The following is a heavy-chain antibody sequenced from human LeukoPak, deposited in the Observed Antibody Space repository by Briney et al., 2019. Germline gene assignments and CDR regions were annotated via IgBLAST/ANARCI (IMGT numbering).Heavy chain of an antibody. D-gene: IGHD3-10*01. J-gene: IGHJ3*02. CDR1: GGTFSSYA. CDR2: IIPIFGTA. V-gene: IGHV1-69*05. CDR3: APAPITMVPGVITSDAFDI. Sequence: ASVKVSYKASGGTFSSYAISWVRQAPGQGLEWMGKIIPIFGTANYAQKFQGRVTITTDESTSTAYMELSSLRSEDTAVYYCAPAPITMVPGVITSDAFDIWGQETMVTVSS.